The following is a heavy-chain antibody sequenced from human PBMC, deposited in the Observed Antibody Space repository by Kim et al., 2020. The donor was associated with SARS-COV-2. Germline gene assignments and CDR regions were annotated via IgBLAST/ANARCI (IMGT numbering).Heavy chain of an antibody. CDR3: ARGYSGSYRYFDY. D-gene: IGHD1-26*01. V-gene: IGHV3-30*04. Sequence: GGSLRLSCAASGFTFSSYAMHWVRQAPGKGLEWVAVISYDGSNKYYADSVKGRFTISRDNSKNTLYLQMNSLRAEDTAVYYCARGYSGSYRYFDYWGQGTLVPVSS. J-gene: IGHJ4*02. CDR1: GFTFSSYA. CDR2: ISYDGSNK.